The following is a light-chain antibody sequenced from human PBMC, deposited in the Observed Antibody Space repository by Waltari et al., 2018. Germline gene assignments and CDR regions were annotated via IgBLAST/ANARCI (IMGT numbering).Light chain of an antibody. CDR1: QRLLYTDGKTY. CDR2: EIS. Sequence: DIVMTQTPVSLSVTPGQSASISCKSSQRLLYTDGKTYFYWYLQKAGQPPQLLIYEISTRFSGVPDRFSGSGSGTDFTLKISRVEAEDVGVYYCMQTKQFPWTLGQGTKVEVK. J-gene: IGKJ1*01. CDR3: MQTKQFPWT. V-gene: IGKV2D-29*01.